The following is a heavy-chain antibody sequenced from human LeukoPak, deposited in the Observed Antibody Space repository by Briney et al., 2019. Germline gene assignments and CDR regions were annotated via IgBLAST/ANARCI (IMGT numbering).Heavy chain of an antibody. V-gene: IGHV4-59*01. D-gene: IGHD1-26*01. CDR1: GGSISSYY. CDR2: IYYSGST. J-gene: IGHJ2*01. CDR3: ARHRTERIFDL. Sequence: SETLSLTCTVSGGSISSYYWSWIRQPPGKGLEWIGYIYYSGSTNYNPSLKSRGTISVDTSKNQFSLKLSSVTAADTAVYYCARHRTERIFDLWGRGTLVTVSS.